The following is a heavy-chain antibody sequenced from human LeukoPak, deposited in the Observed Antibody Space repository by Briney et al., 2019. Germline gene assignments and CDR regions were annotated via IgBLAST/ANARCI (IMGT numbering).Heavy chain of an antibody. Sequence: GGSLRLSCAASGFTFSSYGMHWVRQAPGKGLEWVPVISYDGSNKYYADSVKGRFTISRDNAKNSLYLQMNSLRAEDTAVYYCARAYCSSTSCYVGRGDYWGQGTLDTVSS. V-gene: IGHV3-30*03. CDR1: GFTFSSYG. D-gene: IGHD2-2*01. CDR2: ISYDGSNK. J-gene: IGHJ4*02. CDR3: ARAYCSSTSCYVGRGDY.